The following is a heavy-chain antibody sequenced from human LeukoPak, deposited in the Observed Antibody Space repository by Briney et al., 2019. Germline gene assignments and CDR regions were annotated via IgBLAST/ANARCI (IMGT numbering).Heavy chain of an antibody. CDR3: TSVYNSGWYFDY. CDR2: IDPNSGGT. D-gene: IGHD6-19*01. CDR1: GYTFTGYY. V-gene: IGHV1-2*02. J-gene: IGHJ4*02. Sequence: GASVKVSCKASGYTFTGYYMHWVRQAPGQGLEWMGWIDPNSGGTAYAQKFQGRVTMTRDTSISTVYMELSRLRSDDTAVYCCTSVYNSGWYFDYWGQGTLVTVSS.